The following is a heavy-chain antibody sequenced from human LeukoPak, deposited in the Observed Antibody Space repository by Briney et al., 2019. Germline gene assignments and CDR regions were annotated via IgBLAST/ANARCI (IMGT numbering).Heavy chain of an antibody. CDR1: GFTFSIYS. J-gene: IGHJ4*02. CDR2: ISSSSSYR. Sequence: GGSLRLSCAASGFTFSIYSMNCVRQAPGKGLEWVSSISSSSSYRYYADSVKGRFTTSRDNAKNPLHLQMNSPRAEDTAVYYCMSYAGRSDDYWGQGTLVTVSS. V-gene: IGHV3-21*01. CDR3: MSYAGRSDDY. D-gene: IGHD3-16*01.